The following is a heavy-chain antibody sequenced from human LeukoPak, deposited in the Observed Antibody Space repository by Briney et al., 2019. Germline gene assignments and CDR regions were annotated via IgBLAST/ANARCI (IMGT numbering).Heavy chain of an antibody. CDR3: AKDQRGPYYDFWSGPIYYGMDV. V-gene: IGHV3-23*01. D-gene: IGHD3-3*01. Sequence: GSLRLSCAASGFTFSSYAMSWVRQAPGKGLEWVSAISGSGGSTYYADSVKGRFTISRDNSKNTLYLQMNSLRAEDTAVYYCAKDQRGPYYDFWSGPIYYGMDVWGQGTTVTVSS. CDR1: GFTFSSYA. J-gene: IGHJ6*02. CDR2: ISGSGGST.